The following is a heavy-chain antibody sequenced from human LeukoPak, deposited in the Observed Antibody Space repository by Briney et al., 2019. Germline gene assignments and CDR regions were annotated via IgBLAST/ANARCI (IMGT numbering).Heavy chain of an antibody. D-gene: IGHD3-10*01. J-gene: IGHJ4*02. CDR3: ARDAFYYGSGSLDDY. CDR1: GYTFTSYY. V-gene: IGHV1-2*02. CDR2: INPNSGGT. Sequence: GASVKVSCKASGYTFTSYYMHWVRQAPGQGLEWMGWINPNSGGTNYAQKFQGRVTMTRDTSISTAYMELSRLRSDDTAVYYCARDAFYYGSGSLDDYWGQGTLVTVSS.